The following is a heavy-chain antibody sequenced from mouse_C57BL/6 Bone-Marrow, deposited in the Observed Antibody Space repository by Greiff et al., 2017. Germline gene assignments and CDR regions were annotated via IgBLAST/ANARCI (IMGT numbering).Heavy chain of an antibody. Sequence: QFQLQQSGAELARPGASVKLSCKASGYTFTSYGISWVKQRPGQGLEWIGEIYPRSGNTYYNEKFKGKATLTADKSSSTEYMELRSLTSEDSAVYFCARDYGSSTVFDYWGQGTTLTVSP. CDR1: GYTFTSYG. J-gene: IGHJ2*01. D-gene: IGHD1-1*01. CDR3: ARDYGSSTVFDY. CDR2: IYPRSGNT. V-gene: IGHV1-81*01.